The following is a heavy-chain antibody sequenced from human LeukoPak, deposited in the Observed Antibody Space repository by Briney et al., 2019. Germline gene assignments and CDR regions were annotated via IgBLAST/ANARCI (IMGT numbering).Heavy chain of an antibody. D-gene: IGHD3-22*01. CDR2: INPNSGGT. CDR3: ARDRSSGYYFGY. J-gene: IGHJ4*02. CDR1: GYTFSGYY. V-gene: IGHV1-2*02. Sequence: ASVKVSCKASGYTFSGYYMHWVRQAPGQGLEWMGWINPNSGGTNYAQKFQGRVTITADESTSTAYMELSSLRSEDTAVYYCARDRSSGYYFGYWGQGTLVTVSS.